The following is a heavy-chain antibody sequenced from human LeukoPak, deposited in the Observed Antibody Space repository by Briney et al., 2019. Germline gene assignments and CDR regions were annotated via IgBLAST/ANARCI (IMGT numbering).Heavy chain of an antibody. CDR1: GYTFTGYY. D-gene: IGHD4-17*01. Sequence: GASVKVSCKASGYTFTGYYMHWVRQAPGQGLEWMGWINPNSGGTNYAQRFQGRVTMTRDTSISTAYMELSRLRSDDTAVYYCARDSDYGDYGDYWGQGTLVTVSS. CDR2: INPNSGGT. V-gene: IGHV1-2*02. J-gene: IGHJ4*02. CDR3: ARDSDYGDYGDY.